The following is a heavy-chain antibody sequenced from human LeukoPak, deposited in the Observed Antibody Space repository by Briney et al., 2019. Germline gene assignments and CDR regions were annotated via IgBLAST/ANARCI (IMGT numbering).Heavy chain of an antibody. V-gene: IGHV3-7*04. J-gene: IGHJ4*02. CDR1: EFTFNRYW. CDR3: TRDALFGSGRTHLDF. CDR2: IKHDGSEP. Sequence: PGGSLRLSCAASEFTFNRYWMSWVRQAPGKGLEWVANIKHDGSEPHYVDSVKGRFPISRDNAKNSLSLQMNSLNVDDTGVYFCTRDALFGSGRTHLDFWSQGTLVCVSS. D-gene: IGHD3-10*01.